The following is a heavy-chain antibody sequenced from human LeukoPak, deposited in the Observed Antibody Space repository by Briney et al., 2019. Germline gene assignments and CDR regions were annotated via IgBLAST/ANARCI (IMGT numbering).Heavy chain of an antibody. CDR3: ASLYSSVAY. D-gene: IGHD6-25*01. CDR1: GYSFAGYW. V-gene: IGHV5-51*01. J-gene: IGHJ4*02. Sequence: GESLKISCKGSGYSFAGYWIAWVRQMPGKGLEWMGIIYPGDSDTRYSPSFQGQVTISADKSINTAYLQWSSLKASDTAMYYCASLYSSVAYWGQGTLVTVSS. CDR2: IYPGDSDT.